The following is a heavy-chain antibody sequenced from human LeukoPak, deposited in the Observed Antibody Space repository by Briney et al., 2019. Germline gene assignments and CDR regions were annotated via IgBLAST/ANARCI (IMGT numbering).Heavy chain of an antibody. CDR1: GGSFSGYY. J-gene: IGHJ4*02. D-gene: IGHD3-10*01. CDR2: IDQSGAT. CDR3: ARVPHYYLGYGYFDS. V-gene: IGHV4-34*01. Sequence: SETLSLTCVVYGGSFSGYYWSWIRQPPGRGLEWIGEIDQSGATNYNPSLKSRVSIFVDKSKKQFSLTLTSMTSADTAVFYCARVPHYYLGYGYFDSWGQGTLVTVSS.